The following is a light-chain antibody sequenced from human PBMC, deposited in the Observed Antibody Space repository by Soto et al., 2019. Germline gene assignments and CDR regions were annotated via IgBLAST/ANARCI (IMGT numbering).Light chain of an antibody. V-gene: IGKV3-20*01. CDR3: QQYGSSPLT. Sequence: PGEGATLSCRASQSVSSNYLARYHHKPGQAPRLLIYGASSRATGVPDRFSGSGSGTDFTLTISRLEPEDFAVYYCQQYGSSPLTFGGGTKVEIK. CDR1: QSVSSNY. CDR2: GAS. J-gene: IGKJ4*01.